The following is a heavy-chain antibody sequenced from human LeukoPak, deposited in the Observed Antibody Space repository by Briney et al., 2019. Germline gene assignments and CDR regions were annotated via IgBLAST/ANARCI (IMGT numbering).Heavy chain of an antibody. CDR2: ISNSGGST. Sequence: SGGSLRLSCAASGFTFSSYAMTWVRQAPGKGLEWVSTISNSGGSTYYADSVKGRFTISRDNSKNTLYLHMNSLRDEDTAVYYCAKRNAAAGTPTTRHWGQGTLVTVSS. J-gene: IGHJ1*01. CDR3: AKRNAAAGTPTTRH. V-gene: IGHV3-23*01. D-gene: IGHD6-13*01. CDR1: GFTFSSYA.